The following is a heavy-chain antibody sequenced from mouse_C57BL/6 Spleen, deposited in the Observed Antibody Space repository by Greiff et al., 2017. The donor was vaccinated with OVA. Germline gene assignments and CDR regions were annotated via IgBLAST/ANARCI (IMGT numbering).Heavy chain of an antibody. Sequence: QVQLKQSGAELMKPGASVKLSCKATGYTFTGYWIEWVKQRPGHGLEWIGEILPGSGSTNYNEKFKGKATFTADTSSNTAYMQLSSLTTEDSAIYYCVVQNYYGSFYYFDYWGQGTTLTVSS. CDR1: GYTFTGYW. CDR2: ILPGSGST. J-gene: IGHJ2*01. V-gene: IGHV1-9*01. D-gene: IGHD1-1*01. CDR3: VVQNYYGSFYYFDY.